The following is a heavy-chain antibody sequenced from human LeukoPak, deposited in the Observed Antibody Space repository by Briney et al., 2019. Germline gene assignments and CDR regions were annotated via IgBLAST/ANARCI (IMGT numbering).Heavy chain of an antibody. CDR1: GFTFSSYA. CDR3: ARGSLPLLRFLEWLTEPYYFDY. Sequence: GGSLRLSCAASGFTFSSYAMHWVRQAPGKGLEYVSAISSNGGSTYYANSVKGRFTISRDNSKNTLHLQMGSLRAEDMAVYYCARGSLPLLRFLEWLTEPYYFDYWGQGTLVTVSS. CDR2: ISSNGGST. J-gene: IGHJ4*02. V-gene: IGHV3-64*01. D-gene: IGHD3-3*01.